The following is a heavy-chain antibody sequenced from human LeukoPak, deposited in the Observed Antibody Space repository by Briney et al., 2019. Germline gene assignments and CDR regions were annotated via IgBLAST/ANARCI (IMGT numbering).Heavy chain of an antibody. CDR2: IIPIFGTA. J-gene: IGHJ6*03. Sequence: SVKVSCKASGGTFSSYVISWVRQAPGQGLEWMGGIIPIFGTANYAQKFQGRVAITTDESTSTDYMELSSLRSEDTAVYYCATIGDCSSTSCYLRAYYYYYMDVWGKGTTVTVSS. CDR1: GGTFSSYV. D-gene: IGHD2-2*01. CDR3: ATIGDCSSTSCYLRAYYYYYMDV. V-gene: IGHV1-69*05.